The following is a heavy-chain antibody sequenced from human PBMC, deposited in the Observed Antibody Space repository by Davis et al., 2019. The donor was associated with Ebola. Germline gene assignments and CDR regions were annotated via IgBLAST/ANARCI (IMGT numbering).Heavy chain of an antibody. J-gene: IGHJ6*02. CDR1: GYTFTSYG. Sequence: ASVKVSCKASGYTFTSYGISWVRQAPGQGLEWMGWISAYNGNTNYAQKLQGRVTMTTDTSTSTAYMELRSLRSDDTAVYYCARQGYCGGDCYSHLYYYYGMDVWGQGTTVTVSS. D-gene: IGHD2-21*01. V-gene: IGHV1-18*01. CDR3: ARQGYCGGDCYSHLYYYYGMDV. CDR2: ISAYNGNT.